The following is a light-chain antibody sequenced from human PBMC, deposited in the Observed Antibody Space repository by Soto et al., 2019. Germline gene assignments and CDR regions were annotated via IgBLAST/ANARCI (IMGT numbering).Light chain of an antibody. Sequence: DIQLTQSPSVLSASVGDRVTMTCRASQSISSYLNWYQQKPVKAPKPLIYAASSLQSGVPSRFSGSGSGTDFTLTISSLQPEDFATYYCQQSYSTSWTFGQGTKV. CDR1: QSISSY. J-gene: IGKJ1*01. V-gene: IGKV1-39*01. CDR2: AAS. CDR3: QQSYSTSWT.